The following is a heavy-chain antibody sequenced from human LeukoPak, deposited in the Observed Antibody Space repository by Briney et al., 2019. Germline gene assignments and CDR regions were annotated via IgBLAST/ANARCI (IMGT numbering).Heavy chain of an antibody. V-gene: IGHV4-4*07. CDR3: ARVSLVRGAPDYYFDY. CDR1: GESHSRSY. D-gene: IGHD3-10*01. CDR2: IYSSGST. Sequence: SETLSLTCAVSGESHSRSYWSWIRQPAGKGLEWIGRIYSSGSTNYNPSLKSRVTMSVDTSKNQFSLKLSSVTAADTAVYYCARVSLVRGAPDYYFDYWGQGTLVTVSS. J-gene: IGHJ4*02.